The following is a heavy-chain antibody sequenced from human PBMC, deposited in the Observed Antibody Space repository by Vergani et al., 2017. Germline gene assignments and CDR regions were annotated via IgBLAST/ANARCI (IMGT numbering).Heavy chain of an antibody. CDR2: IQFDGSNQ. J-gene: IGHJ4*02. CDR3: AKHFRGWGIDY. CDR1: GFTLRNYY. Sequence: QVQLVESGGGVVQRGGSLRLPCATSGFTLRNYYMQWIRQAPGQGLEFVAFIQFDGSNQYYADSVKGRFTLSRDFSKNTLYLQMNSLRTDDTATYYCAKHFRGWGIDYWGQGTQVIVSS. D-gene: IGHD3-16*01. V-gene: IGHV3-30*02.